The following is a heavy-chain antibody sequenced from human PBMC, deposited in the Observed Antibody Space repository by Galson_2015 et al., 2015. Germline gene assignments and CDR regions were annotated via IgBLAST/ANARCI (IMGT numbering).Heavy chain of an antibody. J-gene: IGHJ4*02. CDR3: ARTGVSVGAAAGTGVDY. CDR2: IDPSDSYT. D-gene: IGHD6-13*01. CDR1: GYSFTSYW. V-gene: IGHV5-10-1*01. Sequence: QSGAEVKKPGESLRISCTGSGYSFTSYWISWVRQMPGKGLEWMGRIDPSDSYTNYSPSFQGHVTISADKSISTAYLQWSSLKASDTAMYYCARTGVSVGAAAGTGVDYWGQGTLVTVSS.